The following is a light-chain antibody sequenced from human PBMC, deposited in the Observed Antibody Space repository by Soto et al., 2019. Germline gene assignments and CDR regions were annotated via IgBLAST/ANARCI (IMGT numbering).Light chain of an antibody. V-gene: IGKV3-15*01. Sequence: EIVMTQSPATLSVSPGERATLSCRASQSVFSSLAWFQQKPGQAPRLLIYGAATRATGIPARFSGSGSGTEFTLTISSLQSEDFAIYFCQQYHDWPLTFGGGTKVEVK. CDR1: QSVFSS. CDR2: GAA. CDR3: QQYHDWPLT. J-gene: IGKJ4*01.